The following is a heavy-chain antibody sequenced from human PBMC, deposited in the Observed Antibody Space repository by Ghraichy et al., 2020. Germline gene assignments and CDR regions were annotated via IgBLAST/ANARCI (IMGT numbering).Heavy chain of an antibody. J-gene: IGHJ6*02. D-gene: IGHD5-18*01. Sequence: ASVKVSCKASGYTFTGYYMHWVRQAPGQGLEWMGWINPNSGGTNYAQKFQGWVTMTRDTSISTAYMELSRLRSDDTAVYYCARDKKKHGYSYGYYYGMDVWGQGTTVTVSS. V-gene: IGHV1-2*04. CDR2: INPNSGGT. CDR3: ARDKKKHGYSYGYYYGMDV. CDR1: GYTFTGYY.